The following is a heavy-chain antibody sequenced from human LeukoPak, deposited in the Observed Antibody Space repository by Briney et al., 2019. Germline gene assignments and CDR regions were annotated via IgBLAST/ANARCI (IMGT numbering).Heavy chain of an antibody. CDR1: GYTFTGYY. CDR3: ARGPYSSSWGVDY. Sequence: GASVKVSXKASGYTFTGYYMHWVRQAPGQGLEWMGRINPNSGGTNYAQKFQGRVTMTRDTSISTAYMELSRLRSDDTAVYYCARGPYSSSWGVDYWGQGTLVTVSS. CDR2: INPNSGGT. V-gene: IGHV1-2*06. D-gene: IGHD6-13*01. J-gene: IGHJ4*02.